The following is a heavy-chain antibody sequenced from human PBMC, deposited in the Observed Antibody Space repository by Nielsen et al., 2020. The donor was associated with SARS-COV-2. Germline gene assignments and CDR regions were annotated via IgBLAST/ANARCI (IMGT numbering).Heavy chain of an antibody. CDR3: AREQLALGDY. D-gene: IGHD6-6*01. V-gene: IGHV1-46*01. Sequence: SLKVSCKAPGYTFTSYYMHCVRQAPGQGLEWMGIINPSGGSTSYAQKFQGRVTMTRDTSTSTVYMELSSLRSEDTAVYYCAREQLALGDYWGQGTLVTVSS. CDR2: INPSGGST. J-gene: IGHJ4*02. CDR1: GYTFTSYY.